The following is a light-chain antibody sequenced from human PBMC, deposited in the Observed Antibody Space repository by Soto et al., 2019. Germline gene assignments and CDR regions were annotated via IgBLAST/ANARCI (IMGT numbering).Light chain of an antibody. Sequence: DIQMTQSPSSLSASVGDRVTITCRASQGIRNDLTWYQQKQGKAPKRLITAASSLQSGVPSRFSCSGSGTEFTLTISSRQPEDLATYYCLQHNTDPFTFGGGTKVEIE. J-gene: IGKJ4*01. V-gene: IGKV1-17*01. CDR1: QGIRND. CDR2: AAS. CDR3: LQHNTDPFT.